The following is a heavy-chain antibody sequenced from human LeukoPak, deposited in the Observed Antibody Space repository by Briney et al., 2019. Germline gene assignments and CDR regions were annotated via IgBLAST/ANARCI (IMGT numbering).Heavy chain of an antibody. CDR3: AKDLAYGSPDAFDI. D-gene: IGHD1-26*01. CDR2: IKEDGSEK. Sequence: GGSLRLSCVASGFIFSSYWMSWVRQTPGKGLEWVANIKEDGSEKYYADSVKGRFTISRDNSKNTLYLQMNSLRAEDTAVYYCAKDLAYGSPDAFDIWGQGTMVTVSS. J-gene: IGHJ3*02. V-gene: IGHV3-7*03. CDR1: GFIFSSYW.